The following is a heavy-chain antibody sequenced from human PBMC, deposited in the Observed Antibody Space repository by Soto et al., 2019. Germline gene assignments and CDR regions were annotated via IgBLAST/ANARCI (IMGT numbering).Heavy chain of an antibody. D-gene: IGHD2-2*03. CDR3: TWIDSPRDYYYYMAV. Sequence: GGSLRLSCAASGFTFSSYSMNWVRQAPGKGLEWVGRIKSKGDGGTTDYAAPVKGRFTISREGSKNTLYLQMNSLKTDDTAMYYCTWIDSPRDYYYYMAVWGKGTTVTVSS. CDR1: GFTFSSYS. J-gene: IGHJ6*03. CDR2: IKSKGDGGTT. V-gene: IGHV3-15*01.